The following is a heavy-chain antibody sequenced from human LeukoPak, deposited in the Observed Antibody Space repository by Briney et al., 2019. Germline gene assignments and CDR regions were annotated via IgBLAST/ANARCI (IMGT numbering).Heavy chain of an antibody. V-gene: IGHV3-7*01. CDR3: VREWAGGLATAGTRIEGSY. CDR2: IKQDGSQE. D-gene: IGHD1-1*01. Sequence: GGSLRLSSIVSGLVFNDAWMSWVRQAPGKGPEWVANIKQDGSQENYVDSVKGRFTISRDNAKNSVYLQMNGLLVEDTAVSYCVREWAGGLATAGTRIEGSYWGQGTQVIVTS. J-gene: IGHJ4*02. CDR1: GLVFNDAW.